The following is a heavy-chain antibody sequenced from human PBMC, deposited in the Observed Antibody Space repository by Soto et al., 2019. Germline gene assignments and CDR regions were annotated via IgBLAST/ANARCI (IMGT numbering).Heavy chain of an antibody. D-gene: IGHD6-19*01. CDR3: ARSGWNSPYYSHGLDV. CDR2: ISPYNDHT. V-gene: IGHV1-18*01. CDR1: GYTFTAYG. Sequence: GASVKVSCKTSGYTFTAYGITWVRQAQGQGLELLGWISPYNDHTKYAEKFQGRVTMTTDISTGTASMEWRSLKSDDTAVYYCARSGWNSPYYSHGLDVWGQGTTVTVSS. J-gene: IGHJ6*02.